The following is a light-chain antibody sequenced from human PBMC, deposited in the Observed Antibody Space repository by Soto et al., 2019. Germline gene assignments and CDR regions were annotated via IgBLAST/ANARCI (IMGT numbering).Light chain of an antibody. J-gene: IGKJ1*01. CDR1: QSVSSN. CDR3: QQSYGTPRT. CDR2: RAS. V-gene: IGKV1-39*01. Sequence: DIQMTQSPSSLSVSVGDRVTISCRASQSVSSNLTWYQQKPGKAPKLLIYRASTLTSGVPSRFSGSGSGTEFTLTISSLQPEDFATYYCQQSYGTPRTFGQGTKVDIK.